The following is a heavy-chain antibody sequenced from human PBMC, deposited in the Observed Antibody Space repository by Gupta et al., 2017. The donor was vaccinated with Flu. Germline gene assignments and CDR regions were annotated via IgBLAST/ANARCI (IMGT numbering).Heavy chain of an antibody. CDR1: VGSISSRNW. Sequence: HVQLQESGPGLVQPSGTLSLTCAVSVGSISSRNWWSWVRQPPGKGLEWIGEIYHSGSNNYKPSLKSRVTIAVDKSKNQFSLKLSSVNDADTAVYYCAREGSADKLKGDAFDIWGQGKMVTVSS. J-gene: IGHJ3*02. CDR2: IYHSGSN. V-gene: IGHV4-4*02. CDR3: AREGSADKLKGDAFDI. D-gene: IGHD6-19*01.